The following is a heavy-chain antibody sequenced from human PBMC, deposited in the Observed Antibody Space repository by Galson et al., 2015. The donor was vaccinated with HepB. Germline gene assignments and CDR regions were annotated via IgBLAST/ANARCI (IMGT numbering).Heavy chain of an antibody. CDR1: GFNFSSYA. V-gene: IGHV3-30-3*01. CDR3: ARCLSGGSCYFLY. CDR2: ISYDGSNK. D-gene: IGHD2-15*01. J-gene: IGHJ4*02. Sequence: SLRLSCAASGFNFSSYAMHWVRQAPGKGLEWVAVISYDGSNKYYADSVKGRFTISRDNSKNTLYLQMNSLRAEDTAVYYCARCLSGGSCYFLYWGQGTLVTVSS.